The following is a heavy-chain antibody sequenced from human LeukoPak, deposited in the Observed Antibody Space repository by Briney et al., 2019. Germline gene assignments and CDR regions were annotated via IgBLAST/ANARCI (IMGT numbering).Heavy chain of an antibody. D-gene: IGHD5-24*01. V-gene: IGHV4-34*01. CDR3: ARATPVEMATSYYYFDY. CDR1: GGSFSGYY. CDR2: INHSGST. Sequence: SETLSLTCAVYGGSFSGYYWSWIRQPPGKGLEWIGEINHSGSTNYNPSLKSRVTISVDTSKNQFSLKLSSVTAADTAVYYCARATPVEMATSYYYFDYWGQGTLVTVSS. J-gene: IGHJ4*02.